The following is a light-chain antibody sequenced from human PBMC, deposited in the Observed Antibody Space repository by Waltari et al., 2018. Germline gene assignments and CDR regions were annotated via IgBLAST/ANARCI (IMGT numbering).Light chain of an antibody. CDR1: SSDVGGFNF. Sequence: QSALTQPASVSGSPGQSITISCTGTSSDVGGFNFVSWYQQHPGKAPKLMIYDVSKRPSVLSNRFSGSKAGNTASLTISGLQAEDEADYYCSSYTISSTLNWVFGGGTKLTVL. CDR3: SSYTISSTLNWV. CDR2: DVS. J-gene: IGLJ3*02. V-gene: IGLV2-14*03.